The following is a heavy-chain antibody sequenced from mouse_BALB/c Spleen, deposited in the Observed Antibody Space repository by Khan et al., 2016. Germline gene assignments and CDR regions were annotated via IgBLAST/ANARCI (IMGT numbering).Heavy chain of an antibody. D-gene: IGHD2-14*01. CDR3: ARVRQAVDY. V-gene: IGHV5-6-3*01. CDR1: GFTFSTYA. Sequence: EVELVESGGGLVQPGGSLKLSCAASGFTFSTYAMSWVRQTPDKRLELVATINSNGGSTYYPDNVKGRFTISRDNAKNTLYLQMSSLKSEDTAMXNCARVRQAVDYWGQGTSVTVSS. CDR2: INSNGGST. J-gene: IGHJ4*01.